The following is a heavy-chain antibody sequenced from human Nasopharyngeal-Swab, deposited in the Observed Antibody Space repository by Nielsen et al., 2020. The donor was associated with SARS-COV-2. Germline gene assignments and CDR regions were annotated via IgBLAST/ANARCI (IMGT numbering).Heavy chain of an antibody. V-gene: IGHV1-69*10. Sequence: SVKVSCKASGGTFSSYAISWVRQAPGQGLEWMGGIIPILGIANYAQKFQGRVTITADKSTSTAYMELSSLRAEDTAVYYCAKPGDAFDIWGQGTMVTVSS. CDR1: GGTFSSYA. D-gene: IGHD1-14*01. CDR2: IIPILGIA. CDR3: AKPGDAFDI. J-gene: IGHJ3*02.